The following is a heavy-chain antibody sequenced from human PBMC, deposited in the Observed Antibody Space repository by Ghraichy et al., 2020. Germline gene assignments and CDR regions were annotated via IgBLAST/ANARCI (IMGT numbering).Heavy chain of an antibody. CDR1: GFTFSDYW. CDR2: INRDASRT. J-gene: IGHJ5*02. V-gene: IGHV3-74*01. D-gene: IGHD3-22*01. Sequence: GVLNISCAASGFTFSDYWMHWVRQAPGKGLVWVARINRDASRTDYAGSVKGRFTISRDNAKNTLNLHMNSLRAEDTAVYHCAGDSPWLPDSSGRTGWFDPWGQGTLVTVSS. CDR3: AGDSPWLPDSSGRTGWFDP.